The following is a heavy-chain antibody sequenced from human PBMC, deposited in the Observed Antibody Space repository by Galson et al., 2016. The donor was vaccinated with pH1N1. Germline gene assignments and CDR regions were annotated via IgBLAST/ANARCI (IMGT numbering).Heavy chain of an antibody. CDR2: IDPSSGST. J-gene: IGHJ4*02. CDR1: GYTLSRYY. Sequence: SVKVSCKASGYTLSRYYMHWLRQAPGQGLEWMGIIDPSSGSTTYAQKFQGRVTMTHDTATNTVYMELNSLRSDDTAVYYCARRYYFDYWGQGTQVAVSS. CDR3: ARRYYFDY. V-gene: IGHV1-46*03.